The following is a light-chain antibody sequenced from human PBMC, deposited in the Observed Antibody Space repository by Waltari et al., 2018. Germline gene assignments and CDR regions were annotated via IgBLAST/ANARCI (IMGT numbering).Light chain of an antibody. Sequence: QSALTQPASVSGSPGQSITVSCTGTSSDVGGYNYVSWYHQHPGKAPKLMIYDVSKRPSGVSNRFSGSKSGNTASLTISGLQAEDEADYYCSSYTRSSTWVFGGGTKVTVL. V-gene: IGLV2-14*01. CDR2: DVS. J-gene: IGLJ3*02. CDR3: SSYTRSSTWV. CDR1: SSDVGGYNY.